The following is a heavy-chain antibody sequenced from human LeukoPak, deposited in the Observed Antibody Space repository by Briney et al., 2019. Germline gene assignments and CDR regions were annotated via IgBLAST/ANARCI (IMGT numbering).Heavy chain of an antibody. Sequence: PGGSLRLSCAASGFTFSSHSMNWVRQAPGKGLEWVSSISSSSSYIYYADSVKGRFTISRDNAKNSLYLQMNSLRAEDTAVYYCARARYCSSTSCYVDYWGQGTLVTVSS. D-gene: IGHD2-2*01. CDR2: ISSSSSYI. J-gene: IGHJ4*02. V-gene: IGHV3-21*01. CDR3: ARARYCSSTSCYVDY. CDR1: GFTFSSHS.